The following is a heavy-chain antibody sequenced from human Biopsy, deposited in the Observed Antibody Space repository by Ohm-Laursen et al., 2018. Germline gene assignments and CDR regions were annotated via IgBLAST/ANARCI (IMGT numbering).Heavy chain of an antibody. CDR1: GFSFSDYH. V-gene: IGHV3-11*01. CDR3: ARDTRWSPYSMDV. CDR2: ISGGGTI. Sequence: GSLRLSCAAPGFSFSDYHMSWIRQAPGRGLEWVSYISGGGTIYYGDSMKGRVTISRDNAKNSLYLQMHSLRAEDTAVYYCARDTRWSPYSMDVWGQGTTVTVSS. D-gene: IGHD4-23*01. J-gene: IGHJ6*02.